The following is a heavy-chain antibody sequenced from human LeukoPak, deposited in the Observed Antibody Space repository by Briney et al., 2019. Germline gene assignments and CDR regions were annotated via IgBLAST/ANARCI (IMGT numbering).Heavy chain of an antibody. V-gene: IGHV4/OR15-8*01. CDR1: GGSIDSTKW. J-gene: IGHJ4*02. CDR2: IHHDGRI. CDR3: ARSHDHLWGNYPDY. Sequence: SETLSLTCDVSGGSIDSTKWWNWVRQPPGKGLEWIGEIHHDGRINYNPSLKSRVTLSVDKSKNQFSLRLNSVTAADTAMYYCARSHDHLWGNYPDYWGQGTLVTVSS. D-gene: IGHD3-16*02.